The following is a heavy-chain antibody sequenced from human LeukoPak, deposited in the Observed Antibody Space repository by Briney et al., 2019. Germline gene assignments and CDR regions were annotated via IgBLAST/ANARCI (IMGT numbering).Heavy chain of an antibody. Sequence: SETLSLTCTVSGGSINSSSYYWGWIRQPPGKGLEWIGSIYYSGSTYYNPSLKSRVTISVDTSKNQFSLKLSSVTAADTAVYYCARARAEWDVLRYFDWLPIYYYYMDVWGKGTTVTISS. D-gene: IGHD3-9*01. CDR1: GGSINSSSYY. V-gene: IGHV4-39*01. J-gene: IGHJ6*03. CDR2: IYYSGST. CDR3: ARARAEWDVLRYFDWLPIYYYYMDV.